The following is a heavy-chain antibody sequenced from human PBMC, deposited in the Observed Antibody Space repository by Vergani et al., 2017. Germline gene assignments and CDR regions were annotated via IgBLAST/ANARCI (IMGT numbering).Heavy chain of an antibody. D-gene: IGHD3-3*01. Sequence: QLQLQESGPGLVKPSETLSLTCTVSGGSISSSSYYWGWIRQHPGKGLEWIGYIYYSGSTNYNPSLKSRVTISVDTSKNQFSLKLSSVTAADTAVYYCARVLIRRVPYKDFWSGYYTGKELTTPRNYYYGMDVWGQGTTVTVSS. CDR2: IYYSGST. CDR3: ARVLIRRVPYKDFWSGYYTGKELTTPRNYYYGMDV. J-gene: IGHJ6*02. V-gene: IGHV4-61*05. CDR1: GGSISSSSYY.